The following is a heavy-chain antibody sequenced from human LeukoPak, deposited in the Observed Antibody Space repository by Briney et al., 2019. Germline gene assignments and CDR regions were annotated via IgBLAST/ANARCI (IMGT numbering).Heavy chain of an antibody. CDR1: GGSISSGDYY. CDR2: IYYSGST. Sequence: ASQTLSLTCTVSGGSISSGDYYWSWIRQPPGKGLEWIGYIYYSGSTYYNPSLKSRVTTSVDTSKNQFSLKLSSVTAADTAVYYCARDDGDYSFGYWGQGTLVTVSS. D-gene: IGHD4-11*01. J-gene: IGHJ4*02. V-gene: IGHV4-30-4*01. CDR3: ARDDGDYSFGY.